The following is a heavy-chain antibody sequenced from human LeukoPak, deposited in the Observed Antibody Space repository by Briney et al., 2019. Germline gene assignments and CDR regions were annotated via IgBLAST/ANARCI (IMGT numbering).Heavy chain of an antibody. Sequence: VKVSCKASGGTFSSYDISWVRQAPGQGLEWMGGITPIFGTAKYAQKFQGRVTITAVESMSTAYMELSSLRSEDTAVYYCARGWLAETTVVTPYNYWGQGTLVTVSS. CDR2: ITPIFGTA. J-gene: IGHJ4*02. CDR3: ARGWLAETTVVTPYNY. D-gene: IGHD4-23*01. CDR1: GGTFSSYD. V-gene: IGHV1-69*13.